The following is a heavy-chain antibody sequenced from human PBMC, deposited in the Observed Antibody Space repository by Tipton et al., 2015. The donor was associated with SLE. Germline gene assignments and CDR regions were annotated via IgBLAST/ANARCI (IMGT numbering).Heavy chain of an antibody. Sequence: TLSLTCTVSGGSISGHYWSWIRQPPGKGLEWIGYIFDSGSTNYNPSLQSRVTISVDTSKNQFSLKVTSVTAADTAVYYCARGAKERITLVRVRPYYFDYWGQGSLVTVSS. CDR1: GGSISGHY. D-gene: IGHD3-10*01. V-gene: IGHV4-59*11. CDR2: IFDSGST. CDR3: ARGAKERITLVRVRPYYFDY. J-gene: IGHJ4*01.